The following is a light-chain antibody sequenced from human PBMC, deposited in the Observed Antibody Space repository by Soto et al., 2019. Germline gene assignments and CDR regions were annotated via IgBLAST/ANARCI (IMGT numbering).Light chain of an antibody. V-gene: IGLV2-14*01. J-gene: IGLJ3*02. Sequence: QSVLTQPASVSGSPGQSVTISCTGTSSDVGGYNYVSWYQQLPGKAPKLLIYDVSNRPSGVSNRFSGSKSGNTASLTVPGVEDEDEADYYCSSCTSSSTQFGGGTKLTVL. CDR2: DVS. CDR1: SSDVGGYNY. CDR3: SSCTSSSTQ.